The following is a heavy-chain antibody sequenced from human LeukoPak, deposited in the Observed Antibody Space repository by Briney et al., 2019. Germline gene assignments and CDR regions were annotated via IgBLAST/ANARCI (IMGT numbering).Heavy chain of an antibody. CDR1: GFTFSNYG. V-gene: IGHV3-23*01. Sequence: GGCLILACAAPGFTFSNYGMGSVRQAPGRGLGWVSAFSGSGDRTDYATSVRDRFTIYRDNSKNTLDVQMNRLRAEDTAVHDCAKALVLRKSRGYWGQGTLVTVSS. CDR2: FSGSGDRT. CDR3: AKALVLRKSRGY. J-gene: IGHJ4*02. D-gene: IGHD3-10*01.